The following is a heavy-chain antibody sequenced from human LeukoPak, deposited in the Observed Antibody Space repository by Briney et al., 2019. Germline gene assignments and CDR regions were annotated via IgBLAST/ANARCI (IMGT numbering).Heavy chain of an antibody. CDR1: GGSISRYY. CDR3: AREDPQTTVPEGMDV. D-gene: IGHD4-17*01. V-gene: IGHV4-59*01. Sequence: SETLSLTCTVSGGSISRYYWSWIRQSPGKGLEWIGYIYRSGTTNYNPSLKSRLTISVDTSKNQFSLKLSSVTAAGTAVYYCAREDPQTTVPEGMDVWGQGTTVTVSS. J-gene: IGHJ6*02. CDR2: IYRSGTT.